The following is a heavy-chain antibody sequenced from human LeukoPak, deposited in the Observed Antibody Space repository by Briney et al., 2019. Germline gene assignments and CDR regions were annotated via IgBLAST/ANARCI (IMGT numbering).Heavy chain of an antibody. J-gene: IGHJ4*02. CDR3: ARRISSWNVYIDK. D-gene: IGHD1-1*01. V-gene: IGHV4-59*12. CDR2: IYSSGTT. CDR1: GGSLSGYF. Sequence: PSETLSLTCSVSGGSLSGYFWSWIRQTPGKGLEWIGYIYSSGTTNYNRALQSRVTISLDTAKNQLSLSVTSVTAADTAMYFCARRISSWNVYIDKWGQGIQVTVS.